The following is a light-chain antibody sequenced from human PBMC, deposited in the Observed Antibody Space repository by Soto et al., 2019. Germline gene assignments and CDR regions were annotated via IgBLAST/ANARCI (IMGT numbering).Light chain of an antibody. CDR2: GAS. CDR3: QQYGTSST. J-gene: IGKJ1*01. CDR1: ESISTNY. V-gene: IGKV3-20*01. Sequence: EIVLTQSPGTLSLSPGERATLFCRATESISTNYLAWYRQKPGQAPRLLIYGASTRATGIPDRFSGSGSGTDFTLTINRLEPEDFAVYYCQQYGTSSTFGQGTKVEVK.